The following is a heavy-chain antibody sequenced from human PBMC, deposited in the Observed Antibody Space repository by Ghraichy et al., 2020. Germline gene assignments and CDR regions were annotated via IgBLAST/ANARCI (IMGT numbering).Heavy chain of an antibody. J-gene: IGHJ6*02. CDR3: ARGPPKRPLDV. V-gene: IGHV4-34*01. Sequence: SETLSLTCAVYGGSFSGYYWSWIRQPPGKGLEWIGEINHSGSTNYNPSLKSRVTISVDTSKNQFSLKLSSVTAADTAVYYCARGPPKRPLDVWGQGTTVTVSS. CDR2: INHSGST. CDR1: GGSFSGYY.